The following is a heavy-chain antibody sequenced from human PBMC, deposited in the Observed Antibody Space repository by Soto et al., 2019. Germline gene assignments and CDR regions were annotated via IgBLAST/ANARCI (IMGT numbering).Heavy chain of an antibody. CDR3: ARDARGTRGFDEMDI. CDR2: INPNSGDT. D-gene: IGHD3-9*01. CDR1: GYIFTGYH. V-gene: IGHV1-2*02. Sequence: ASVKVSCKASGYIFTGYHIHWVRQAPGRGLEWMGWINPNSGDTEYAQNFQGRVTMTRDTSLNLVYMEMSGLMSDDTAVYYCARDARGTRGFDEMDIWGQGTTVTVSS. J-gene: IGHJ6*02.